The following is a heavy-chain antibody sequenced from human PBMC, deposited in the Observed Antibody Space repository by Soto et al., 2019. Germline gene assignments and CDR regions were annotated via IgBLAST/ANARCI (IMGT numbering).Heavy chain of an antibody. D-gene: IGHD3-10*01. CDR1: GGSFSGYY. CDR3: ARVWFHNWFDP. Sequence: SETLSLTCAVYGGSFSGYYRSWIRQPPGKGLEWIGEINHSGSTNYNPSLKSRVTISVDTSKNQFSLKLSSVTAADTAVYYCARVWFHNWFDPWGQGTLVTVSS. V-gene: IGHV4-34*01. CDR2: INHSGST. J-gene: IGHJ5*02.